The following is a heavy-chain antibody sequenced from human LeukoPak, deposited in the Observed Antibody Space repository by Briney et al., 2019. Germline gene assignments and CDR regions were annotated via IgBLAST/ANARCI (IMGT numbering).Heavy chain of an antibody. J-gene: IGHJ4*02. CDR2: INHSGST. CDR1: GGSFSGYY. CDR3: ARRKAATYYYGSGSPFDY. D-gene: IGHD3-10*01. Sequence: SETLSLTCAVYGGSFSGYYWSWLRQPPGKGLEWIGEINHSGSTNYNPSLKSRVTISVDTSKNQFSLKLSSVTAADTAVYYCARRKAATYYYGSGSPFDYWGQGTLVTVSS. V-gene: IGHV4-34*01.